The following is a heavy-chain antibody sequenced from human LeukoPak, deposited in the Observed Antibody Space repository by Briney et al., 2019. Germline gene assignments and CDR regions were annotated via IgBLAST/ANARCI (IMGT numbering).Heavy chain of an antibody. J-gene: IGHJ4*02. V-gene: IGHV1-69*01. CDR3: ARAGGYCSGGSCYNY. D-gene: IGHD2-15*01. CDR2: IIPIFGTA. CDR1: GGTFTIYA. Sequence: SSVNVSSKASGGTFTIYAISWVRRAPGQRLEWMGGIIPIFGTANYAQKFQGRVTITADESTSTAYMELSSLRSEDAAVYYCARAGGYCSGGSCYNYWGQGTLVTVSS.